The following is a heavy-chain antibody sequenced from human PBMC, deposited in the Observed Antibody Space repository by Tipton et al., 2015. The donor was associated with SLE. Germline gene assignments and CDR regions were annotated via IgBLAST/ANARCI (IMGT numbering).Heavy chain of an antibody. V-gene: IGHV4-34*01. CDR1: GFTFSSYS. D-gene: IGHD4-17*01. CDR3: ASVKTTVTTEGVDY. Sequence: LRLSCAASGFTFSSYSMNWVRQPPGKGLEWIGEINHSGSTNYNPSLKSRVTISVDTSKNQFSLKLSSVTAADTAVYYCASVKTTVTTEGVDYWGQGTLVTVSS. CDR2: INHSGST. J-gene: IGHJ4*02.